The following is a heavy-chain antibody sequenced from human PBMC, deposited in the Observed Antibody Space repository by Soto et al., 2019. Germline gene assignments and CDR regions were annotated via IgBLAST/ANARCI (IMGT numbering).Heavy chain of an antibody. J-gene: IGHJ4*02. CDR2: INSSSSDS. Sequence: QAHLVQSGAEVKKPGASVKVSCKASRYTFTGYTFHWVRQAPGQGLEWMAWINSSSSDSSFAPKIQGRVTVTMDAPSSTAYMELTRLRSDDTAVYYCATEMATIKGFFDKWGQGTPVAVSS. CDR1: RYTFTGYT. CDR3: ATEMATIKGFFDK. V-gene: IGHV1-2*02. D-gene: IGHD2-8*01.